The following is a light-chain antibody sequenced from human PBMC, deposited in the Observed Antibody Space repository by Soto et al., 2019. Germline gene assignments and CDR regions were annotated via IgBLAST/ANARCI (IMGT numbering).Light chain of an antibody. CDR3: QSYDSDFVV. Sequence: NFMLTQPHSVSESPGKTLSISCTRSSGSIANNYVQWYQQRPGSAPTTVIYENNQRLSGVPDRFSGSTDGSSNSASLTISGLQTEEEADNYCQSYDSDFVVFGGGTKLTVL. J-gene: IGLJ2*01. V-gene: IGLV6-57*04. CDR1: SGSIANNY. CDR2: ENN.